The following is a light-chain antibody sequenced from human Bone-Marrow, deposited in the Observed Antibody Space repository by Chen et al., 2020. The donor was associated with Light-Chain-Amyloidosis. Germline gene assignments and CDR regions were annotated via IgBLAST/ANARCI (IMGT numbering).Light chain of an antibody. V-gene: IGLV3-21*02. CDR2: DDS. CDR3: QVWDRSSDRPV. CDR1: NIGSTS. Sequence: SYVVTQPSPVSVAPGPTATIDCGGNNIGSTSVHGYQQTPGQAPLLVVYDDSDRPSGIPERLSGSNSGNTATLTISRVEAGDEADYYCQVWDRSSDRPVFGGGTKLTVL. J-gene: IGLJ3*02.